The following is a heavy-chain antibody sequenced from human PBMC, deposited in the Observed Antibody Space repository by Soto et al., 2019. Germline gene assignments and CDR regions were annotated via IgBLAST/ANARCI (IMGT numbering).Heavy chain of an antibody. V-gene: IGHV3-30-3*01. J-gene: IGHJ1*01. D-gene: IGHD3-22*01. CDR1: GFTFSTYE. CDR3: ATEDLSSGRAGTFYN. Sequence: QVQLVESGGGVVQPGGSLRLSCAASGFTFSTYEMHWVRQAPGKGLEWVTAISKDGISKYYADSVKGRFTISRDNSKNTVYVQMDILRAEDTAVYYCATEDLSSGRAGTFYNWGQGTLATVSS. CDR2: ISKDGISK.